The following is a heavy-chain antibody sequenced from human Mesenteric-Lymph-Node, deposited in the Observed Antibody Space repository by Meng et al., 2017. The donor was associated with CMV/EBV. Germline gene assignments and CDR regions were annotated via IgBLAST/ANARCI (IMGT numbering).Heavy chain of an antibody. D-gene: IGHD5-18*01. CDR2: IFYSGTT. CDR3: AGLYGYSYGLTPPDY. V-gene: IGHV4-39*01. J-gene: IGHJ4*02. Sequence: SETLSLTCAVSGGSISSSSYYWGWIRQSPGRGLQWIGNIFYSGTTYYNPSLTSRVTISVDTSKNQFSLNLSSVTAADTAVYYCAGLYGYSYGLTPPDYWGQGTLVTVSS. CDR1: GGSISSSSYY.